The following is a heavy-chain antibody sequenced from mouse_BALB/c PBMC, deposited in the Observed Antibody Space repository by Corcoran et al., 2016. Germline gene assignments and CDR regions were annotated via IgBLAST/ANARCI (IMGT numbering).Heavy chain of an antibody. CDR1: GFDFSRYW. CDR3: ARNWDVGFDY. D-gene: IGHD4-1*01. CDR2: INPDSSTI. J-gene: IGHJ2*01. Sequence: EVKLLVSGGCLVQPGGSLKLSCSASGFDFSRYWMSWVRQAPGKGLEWIGEINPDSSTINYTPSLKDKFIISRDNAKNTLYLQMSRVRSEETALYYCARNWDVGFDYWGQGTTLTVSS. V-gene: IGHV4-1*02.